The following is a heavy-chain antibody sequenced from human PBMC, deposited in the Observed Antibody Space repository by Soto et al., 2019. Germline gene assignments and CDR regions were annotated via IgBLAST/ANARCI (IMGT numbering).Heavy chain of an antibody. D-gene: IGHD5-18*01. Sequence: GGSLRLYCAASGFSFTSYAMSWVRQAPGKGLEWVSAISGSGGSTYYADSVKGRFTISRDNSKNTLYLQMNSLRADDTAVYYCAKVMVKNWFDPWGQGTLVTVSS. CDR3: AKVMVKNWFDP. CDR1: GFSFTSYA. CDR2: ISGSGGST. V-gene: IGHV3-23*01. J-gene: IGHJ5*02.